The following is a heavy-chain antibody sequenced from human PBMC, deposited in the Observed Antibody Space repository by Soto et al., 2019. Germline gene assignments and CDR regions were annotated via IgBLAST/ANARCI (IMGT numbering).Heavy chain of an antibody. CDR2: INPSGGST. D-gene: IGHD1-1*01. CDR3: TSHVKERCNQYTFDL. Sequence: ASVKVSCKASGYTFTTHHMHWVRQAPGQGLEWRGIINPSGGSTSYAQKFQGRVIVTRDTSASTVYMEQSSLTSDDTVFYYYTSHVKERCNQYTFDLWGQGTRVTVSS. CDR1: GYTFTTHH. J-gene: IGHJ4*03. V-gene: IGHV1-46*01.